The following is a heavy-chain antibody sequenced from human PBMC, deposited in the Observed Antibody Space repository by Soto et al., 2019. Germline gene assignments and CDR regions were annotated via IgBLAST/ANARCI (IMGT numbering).Heavy chain of an antibody. J-gene: IGHJ4*02. V-gene: IGHV1-69*13. CDR2: IIPIFGTA. CDR3: AGARSIAAAGSFDY. CDR1: GGTFSSYA. D-gene: IGHD6-13*01. Sequence: ASVKVSCKASGGTFSSYAISWVRQAPGQGLEWMGGIIPIFGTANYAQRFQGRVTITADESTSTAYMELSSLRSEDTAVYYCAGARSIAAAGSFDYWGQGTLVTVSS.